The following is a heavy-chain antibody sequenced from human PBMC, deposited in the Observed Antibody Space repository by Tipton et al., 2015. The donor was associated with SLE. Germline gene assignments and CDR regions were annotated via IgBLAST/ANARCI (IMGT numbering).Heavy chain of an antibody. CDR3: ASQLTILDAFDI. Sequence: SLRLSCVVSGFTFSSYPMHWVRQAPGKGLEWVAVIWYDGSNKYYADSVKGRFTISRDNSKNTLCLQMNSLRAEDTAVYYCASQLTILDAFDIWGQGTMVTVSS. J-gene: IGHJ3*02. CDR2: IWYDGSNK. V-gene: IGHV3-33*08. D-gene: IGHD1-1*01. CDR1: GFTFSSYP.